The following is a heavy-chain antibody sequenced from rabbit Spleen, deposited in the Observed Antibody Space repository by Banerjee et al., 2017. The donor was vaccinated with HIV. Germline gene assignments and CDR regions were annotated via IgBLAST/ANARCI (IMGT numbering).Heavy chain of an antibody. CDR3: ARDAASSFSSYGMDL. J-gene: IGHJ6*01. D-gene: IGHD8-1*01. CDR2: VDIGSSGFT. CDR1: GVSFSFNNY. Sequence: QSLEESGGDLVKPGASLTLTCTASGVSFSFNNYMCWVRQAPGKGLEWIGCVDIGSSGFTYFATWAKGRFTISKTSSTTVTLQMTSLTAADTATYFCARDAASSFSSYGMDLWGQGTLVTVS. V-gene: IGHV1S40*01.